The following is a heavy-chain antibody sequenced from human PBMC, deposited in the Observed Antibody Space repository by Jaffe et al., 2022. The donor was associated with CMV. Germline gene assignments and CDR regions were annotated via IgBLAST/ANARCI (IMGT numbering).Heavy chain of an antibody. CDR3: ARALADSSGYPPRNYYYYYMDV. CDR2: IYYSGST. CDR1: GGSISSYY. Sequence: QVQLQESGPGLVKPSETLSLTCTVSGGSISSYYWSWIRQPPGKGLEWIGYIYYSGSTNYNPSLKSRVTISVDTSKNQFSLKLSSVTAADTAVYYCARALADSSGYPPRNYYYYYMDVWGKGTTVTVSS. J-gene: IGHJ6*03. D-gene: IGHD3-22*01. V-gene: IGHV4-59*01.